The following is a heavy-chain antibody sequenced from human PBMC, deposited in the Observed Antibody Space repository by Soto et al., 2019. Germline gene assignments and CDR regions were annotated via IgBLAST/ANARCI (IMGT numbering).Heavy chain of an antibody. CDR3: ARAAH. CDR1: GVTVSSSW. V-gene: IGHV3-7*02. Sequence: GFLRHCCPDSGVTVSSSWMSWVRQAPRKGPEWVANINQDGSVRNYVNSVKGRFTISRDNANNSLFLQMNSLRGEDTAVYYGARAAHWGQGAQVTSPQ. CDR2: INQDGSVR. J-gene: IGHJ4*02.